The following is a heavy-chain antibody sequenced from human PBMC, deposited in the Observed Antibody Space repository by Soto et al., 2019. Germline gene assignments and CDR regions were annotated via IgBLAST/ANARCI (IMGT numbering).Heavy chain of an antibody. D-gene: IGHD2-21*01. CDR2: IIPILGIA. CDR1: GGTFSSYT. V-gene: IGHV1-69*02. J-gene: IGHJ6*03. CDR3: ARVVEVEEEPGYYYYYMDV. Sequence: ASVKVSCKASGGTFSSYTISWVRQAPGQGLEWMGRIIPILGIANYAQKFQGRVTITADKSTSTAYMELSSLRSEDTAVYYCARVVEVEEEPGYYYYYMDVWGKGTTVTVSS.